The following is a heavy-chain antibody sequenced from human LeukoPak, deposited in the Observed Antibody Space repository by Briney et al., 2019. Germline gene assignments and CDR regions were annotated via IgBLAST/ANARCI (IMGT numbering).Heavy chain of an antibody. V-gene: IGHV3-23*01. CDR2: LTGSGST. J-gene: IGHJ6*03. D-gene: IGHD2-15*01. CDR3: AKMKGWRLYDYCMDV. CDR1: GFAFSSFA. Sequence: GGSLRLSCVASGFAFSSFAMSWVRQAPGKGLEWVSGLTGSGSTYHADSVKGRFTISRDNPKNTLSLQMNSLRAEDTAVYYCAKMKGWRLYDYCMDVWGKGTTVTVSS.